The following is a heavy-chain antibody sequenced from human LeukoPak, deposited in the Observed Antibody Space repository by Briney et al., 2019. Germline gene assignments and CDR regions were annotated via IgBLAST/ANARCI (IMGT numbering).Heavy chain of an antibody. Sequence: SETLSLTCTVSGGSISSGSYYWSWIRQPPGKGLEWIGEINHSGSTNYNPSLKSRVTISVDTSKNQFSLKLSSVTAADTAVYYCARGRTRFDPWGQGTLVTVSS. CDR2: INHSGST. V-gene: IGHV4-39*07. CDR3: ARGRTRFDP. CDR1: GGSISSGSYY. J-gene: IGHJ5*02.